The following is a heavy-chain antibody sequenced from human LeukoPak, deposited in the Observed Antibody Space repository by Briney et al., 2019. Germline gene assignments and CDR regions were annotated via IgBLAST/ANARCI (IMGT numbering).Heavy chain of an antibody. CDR2: INPNSGGT. CDR1: GYTFTGYY. Sequence: APVKVSCKASGYTFTGYYMHWVRQAPGQGPEWMGWINPNSGGTNYAQKFQGRVTMTRDTSISTAYMELSRLRSDDTAVYYCARLNTLSGYKDYWGQGTLVTVSS. J-gene: IGHJ4*02. V-gene: IGHV1-2*02. CDR3: ARLNTLSGYKDY. D-gene: IGHD5-12*01.